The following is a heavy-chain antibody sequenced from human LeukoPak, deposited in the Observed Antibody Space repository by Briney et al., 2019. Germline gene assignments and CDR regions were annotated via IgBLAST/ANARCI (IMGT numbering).Heavy chain of an antibody. CDR1: GFTFRNYA. CDR2: ISGNGVST. CDR3: AKRRVPAASGEALDY. Sequence: TGGSLRLSCATSGFTFRNYAMSWVRQAPGKGPEWVSGISGNGVSTYYTDSAKGRFTISRDFSKNTLYLQMNSLRVEDTAIYYCAKRRVPAASGEALDYWGLGALVTVSS. D-gene: IGHD2-2*01. V-gene: IGHV3-23*01. J-gene: IGHJ4*02.